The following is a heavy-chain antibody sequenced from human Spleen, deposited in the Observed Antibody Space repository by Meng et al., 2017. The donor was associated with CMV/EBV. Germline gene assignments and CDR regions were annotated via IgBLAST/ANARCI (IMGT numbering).Heavy chain of an antibody. CDR1: GFTFSSYG. D-gene: IGHD6-19*01. J-gene: IGHJ4*02. CDR2: IRYDGSNK. Sequence: GESLKISCAASGFTFSSYGMHWVRQAPGKGLEWVAFIRYDGSNKYYADAVKGRFTSYRDNSKNTLYLQMNSLRAEDTAVYYCAKGSVGSSGWLNFDYWGQGTLVTVS. V-gene: IGHV3-30*02. CDR3: AKGSVGSSGWLNFDY.